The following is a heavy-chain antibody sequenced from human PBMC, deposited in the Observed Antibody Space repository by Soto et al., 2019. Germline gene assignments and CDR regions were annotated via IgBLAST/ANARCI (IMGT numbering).Heavy chain of an antibody. CDR2: ISGDSGIT. Sequence: PVGSLRLSCAASGFTFSSYAMSWVRQAPGKGLEWVSAISGDSGITYYAETVPGRFTISRDNSKKTLFLRMNMLRAEEAAVYYCATDEADCAGGTCHEIFDDWGQGTLVTVSS. J-gene: IGHJ4*02. V-gene: IGHV3-23*01. CDR1: GFTFSSYA. CDR3: ATDEADCAGGTCHEIFDD. D-gene: IGHD2-15*01.